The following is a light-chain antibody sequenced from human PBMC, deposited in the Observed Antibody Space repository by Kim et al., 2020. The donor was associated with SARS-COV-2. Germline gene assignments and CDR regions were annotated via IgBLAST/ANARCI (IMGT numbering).Light chain of an antibody. CDR2: AAS. Sequence: DIKMTQSPSSLSASVGDRGTITCRASQTITIFLNWYQQKPGKAPNLLISAASHLQSGVPSRFSGGGSGTDFTLTITNLQHEDFATYFCQQSYGTPRTFGPGTKVDIK. CDR1: QTITIF. J-gene: IGKJ3*01. CDR3: QQSYGTPRT. V-gene: IGKV1-39*01.